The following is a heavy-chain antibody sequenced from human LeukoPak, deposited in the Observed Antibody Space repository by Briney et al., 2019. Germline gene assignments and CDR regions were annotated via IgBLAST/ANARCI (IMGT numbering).Heavy chain of an antibody. D-gene: IGHD3-22*01. Sequence: PSETLSLTCNVSGYSISSGYYWGWIRQPPGKGLEWIGSIYHSGSTYCNPSLESRVTISVDTSKNQFSLKLSSVTAADTAVYYCARTAYYYDSSGRDYFDYWGQGTLVTVSS. CDR2: IYHSGST. CDR3: ARTAYYYDSSGRDYFDY. J-gene: IGHJ4*02. CDR1: GYSISSGYY. V-gene: IGHV4-38-2*02.